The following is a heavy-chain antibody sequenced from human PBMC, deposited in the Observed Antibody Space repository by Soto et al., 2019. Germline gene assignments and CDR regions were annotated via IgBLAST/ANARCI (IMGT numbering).Heavy chain of an antibody. CDR3: ARDPVVAAGTWVLDY. J-gene: IGHJ4*02. CDR2: IIPIFGTA. V-gene: IGHV1-69*13. CDR1: GGTFSSYA. D-gene: IGHD6-13*01. Sequence: SVKVSCKASGGTFSSYAISWVRQAPGQGLEWMGGIIPIFGTANYAQKFQGRVTITADESTSTAYMELSSLRSEDTAVYYCARDPVVAAGTWVLDYWGQGTPVTVSS.